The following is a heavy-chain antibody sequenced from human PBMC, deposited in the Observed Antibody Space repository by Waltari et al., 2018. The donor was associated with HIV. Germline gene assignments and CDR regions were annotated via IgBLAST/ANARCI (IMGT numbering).Heavy chain of an antibody. D-gene: IGHD5-18*01. V-gene: IGHV3-74*01. CDR3: ARVQGYSYAVNWFDP. CDR2: INSDGSST. Sequence: EVQLVESGGGLVQPGGSLRLSCAASGFTFSSYWMHWVRQAPGKGLVGVSRINSDGSSTSYADSVKGRFTISRDNAKNTPYLQMNSLRAEDTAVYYCARVQGYSYAVNWFDPWGQGTLVTVSS. CDR1: GFTFSSYW. J-gene: IGHJ5*02.